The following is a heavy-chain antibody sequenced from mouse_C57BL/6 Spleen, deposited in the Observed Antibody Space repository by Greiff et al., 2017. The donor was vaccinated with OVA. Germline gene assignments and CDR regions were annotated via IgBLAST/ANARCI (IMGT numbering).Heavy chain of an antibody. V-gene: IGHV1-42*01. J-gene: IGHJ4*01. Sequence: EVHLVESGPELVKPGASVKISCKASGYSFTGYYMNWVKQSPEKSLEWIGEINPSTGGTTYNQKFKAKATLTVDNSSSTAYMQLKSLTSEDSAVYYCARRTVVADYYAMDYWGQGTSVTVSS. CDR1: GYSFTGYY. CDR2: INPSTGGT. CDR3: ARRTVVADYYAMDY. D-gene: IGHD1-1*01.